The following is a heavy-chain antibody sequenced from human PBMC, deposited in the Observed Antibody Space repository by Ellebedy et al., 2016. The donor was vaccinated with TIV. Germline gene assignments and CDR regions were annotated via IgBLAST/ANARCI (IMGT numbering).Heavy chain of an antibody. V-gene: IGHV3-74*01. CDR1: GFTFGSSW. CDR2: IKSDGSST. D-gene: IGHD3-3*01. Sequence: GGSLRLSXAGSGFTFGSSWMLWVRQAPGKRLECVSLIKSDGSSTNYADSVKGRFTISRDNAKNTLYLQMNSLRDEDTAVYYCARGLFGVVIIDYWGQGTLVTVSS. CDR3: ARGLFGVVIIDY. J-gene: IGHJ4*02.